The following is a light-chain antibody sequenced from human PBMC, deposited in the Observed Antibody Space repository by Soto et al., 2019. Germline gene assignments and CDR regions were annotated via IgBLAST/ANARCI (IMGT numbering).Light chain of an antibody. CDR2: GAS. Sequence: IVLTQSPATLSVSPGESATLSCRASQSVSSNLAWYQQKPGQAPRLLIHGASTRAPGFPARFSGSGSGTDFTLTVSRLEPEDFAVYYCQQYDTSPPLTFGGGTKVDIK. CDR3: QQYDTSPPLT. CDR1: QSVSSN. V-gene: IGKV3-20*01. J-gene: IGKJ4*01.